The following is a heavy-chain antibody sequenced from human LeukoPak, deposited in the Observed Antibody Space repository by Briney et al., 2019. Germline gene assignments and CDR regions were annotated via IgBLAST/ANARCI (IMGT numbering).Heavy chain of an antibody. CDR2: IYYTGST. CDR1: VASIINTY. J-gene: IGHJ4*02. D-gene: IGHD2-2*01. Sequence: SETLSLTSTLSVASIINTYWRSIRQTPGRGLEWIGYIYYTGSTYHSPSLESRVTISLDTSRNQCSLKLRSVTAADTAVYYCARGLPYASPQAGNWGQGTLVTVSS. CDR3: ARGLPYASPQAGN. V-gene: IGHV4-59*01.